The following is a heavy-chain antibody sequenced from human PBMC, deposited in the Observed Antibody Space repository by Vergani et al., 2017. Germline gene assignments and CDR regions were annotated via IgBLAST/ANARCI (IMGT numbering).Heavy chain of an antibody. CDR1: GFTFSSYW. D-gene: IGHD6-6*01. CDR2: IKQDGSKK. V-gene: IGHV3-7*01. Sequence: EVQLVESGGGLVQPGGSLRLSCAASGFTFSSYWMSWVRQAPGKGLEWVANIKQDGSKKYYGDSVKGRFTIARDNAKNSLYLQMNSLRAEDTAVYYFARDPQMGAARPPHYYYYYMDVWGKGTTVTVSS. CDR3: ARDPQMGAARPPHYYYYYMDV. J-gene: IGHJ6*03.